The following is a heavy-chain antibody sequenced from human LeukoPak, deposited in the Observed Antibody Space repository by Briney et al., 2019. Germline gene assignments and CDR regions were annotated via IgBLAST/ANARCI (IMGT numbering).Heavy chain of an antibody. CDR2: ISSGGSTI. CDR3: ARDQRRSTSYIKVASDI. V-gene: IGHV3-48*04. J-gene: IGHJ3*02. Sequence: GGSLRLSCAASGFIFSDYSMNWVRQTPGKGLEWVAYISSGGSTIYYADSVKGRFTISRDNAKNSLYLQMNSLRAEDTAVYYCARDQRRSTSYIKVASDIWGQGTMVTVSS. D-gene: IGHD2-2*01. CDR1: GFIFSDYS.